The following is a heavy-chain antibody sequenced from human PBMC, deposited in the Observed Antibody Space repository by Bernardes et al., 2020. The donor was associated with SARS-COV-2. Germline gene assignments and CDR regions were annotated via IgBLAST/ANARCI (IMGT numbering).Heavy chain of an antibody. CDR2: IWYDGSNK. CDR1: GFTFSSYG. D-gene: IGHD6-19*01. CDR3: ARDQFFPGWYFDY. Sequence: GGSLRLSCAASGFTFSSYGMHWVRQAPGKGLEWVAVIWYDGSNKYYADSVKGRFTISRDNSKNTLYLQMNSLRAEDTAVYYCARDQFFPGWYFDYWGQGTLVTVSS. J-gene: IGHJ4*02. V-gene: IGHV3-33*08.